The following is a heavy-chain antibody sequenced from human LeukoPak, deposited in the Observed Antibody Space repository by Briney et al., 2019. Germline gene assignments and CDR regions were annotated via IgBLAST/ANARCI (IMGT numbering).Heavy chain of an antibody. CDR3: ARVAGNFDY. CDR2: INHSGST. V-gene: IGHV4-34*01. CDR1: GGSFSGYY. D-gene: IGHD2-15*01. J-gene: IGHJ4*02. Sequence: SGTLSLTCAVYGGSFSGYYWSWIRQPPGKGLEWIGEINHSGSTNYNPSLKSRVTISVDTSKNQFSLKLSSVTAADTAVYYCARVAGNFDYWGQGTLVTVSS.